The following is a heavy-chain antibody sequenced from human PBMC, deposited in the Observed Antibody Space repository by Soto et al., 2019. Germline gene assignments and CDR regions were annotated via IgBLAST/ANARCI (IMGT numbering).Heavy chain of an antibody. D-gene: IGHD6-6*01. J-gene: IGHJ2*01. CDR3: ARYGPEYSTSYFDL. CDR2: IIPILGIA. Sequence: QVQLVQSGAEVKKPGSSVKVSCKASGGTFSSYTISWVRQAPGQGLEWMGRIIPILGIANYAQKFQGRVTITADKSTSTAYMELSSLRSEDTAVYYCARYGPEYSTSYFDLWGRGTLVTVSS. CDR1: GGTFSSYT. V-gene: IGHV1-69*02.